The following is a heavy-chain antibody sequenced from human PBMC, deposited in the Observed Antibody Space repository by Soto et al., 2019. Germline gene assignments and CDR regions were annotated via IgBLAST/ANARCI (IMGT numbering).Heavy chain of an antibody. J-gene: IGHJ4*02. CDR1: GASIRMGDYY. D-gene: IGHD3-10*01. V-gene: IGHV4-30-4*01. Sequence: TLCLCCPFSGASIRMGDYYWSWIRQPPGKGLEWIGYIYYSGSTYYNPSLKSRVTISVETSKNQFSLKLSSVTAADTDVYYCARDEGFGELLYFFYWGQGTLVTVYS. CDR2: IYYSGST. CDR3: ARDEGFGELLYFFY.